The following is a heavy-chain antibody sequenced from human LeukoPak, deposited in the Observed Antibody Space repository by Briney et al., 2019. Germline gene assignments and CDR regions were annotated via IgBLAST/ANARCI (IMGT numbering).Heavy chain of an antibody. V-gene: IGHV4-59*01. CDR3: ARGRGSYGPYYFDY. Sequence: SETLSLTCTVSGGSIRSFFWSWLRQPPGKPLEWLGHIYHTGSTNYNPSFKSRLTISVDMSKNLFSLKLTSLTSADTAVYYCARGRGSYGPYYFDYWGQGTLVTVSS. J-gene: IGHJ4*02. CDR1: GGSIRSFF. D-gene: IGHD5-18*01. CDR2: IYHTGST.